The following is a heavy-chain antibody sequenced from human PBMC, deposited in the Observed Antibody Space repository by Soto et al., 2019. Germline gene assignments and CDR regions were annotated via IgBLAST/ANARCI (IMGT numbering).Heavy chain of an antibody. D-gene: IGHD4-4*01. CDR1: GGSFSGYY. V-gene: IGHV4-34*01. CDR2: INHSGST. J-gene: IGHJ4*02. Sequence: SETLSLTCAVYGGSFSGYYWSWIRQPPGKGLEWIGEINHSGSTNYNPSLKSRVTISVDTSKNQFSLKLSSVTAADTAVYYCARLGYSNNRGAFDYWGQGTLVTVSS. CDR3: ARLGYSNNRGAFDY.